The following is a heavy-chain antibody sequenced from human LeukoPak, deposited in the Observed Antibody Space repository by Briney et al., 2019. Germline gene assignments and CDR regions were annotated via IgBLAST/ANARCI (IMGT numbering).Heavy chain of an antibody. Sequence: GGSLRLSRAASGFTFSSDGMHWVRQALGKGLEWVAVISYDGSHKYYADFVKGRFTISRDNSKNTLYLQMNSLRAEDTAVYYCATASRLSYDTFDIWGQGTVVTVSS. D-gene: IGHD3-16*02. CDR2: ISYDGSHK. CDR3: ATASRLSYDTFDI. CDR1: GFTFSSDG. V-gene: IGHV3-30*03. J-gene: IGHJ3*02.